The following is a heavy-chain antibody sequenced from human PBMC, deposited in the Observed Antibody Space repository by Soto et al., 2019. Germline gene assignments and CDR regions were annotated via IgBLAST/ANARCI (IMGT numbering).Heavy chain of an antibody. J-gene: IGHJ4*02. CDR1: GFSFSGST. V-gene: IGHV3-73*01. CDR3: TRSYENNVYYFDN. D-gene: IGHD3-22*01. CDR2: ITSKPDNYAT. Sequence: PGGSLRLSCAASGFSFSGSTLHWVRQASGKGLEWVGHITSKPDNYATVYGASVKGRFTISRDDLKNTAFLQMNSLKSEDPAVYYCTRSYENNVYYFDNWGQGTLVTVSS.